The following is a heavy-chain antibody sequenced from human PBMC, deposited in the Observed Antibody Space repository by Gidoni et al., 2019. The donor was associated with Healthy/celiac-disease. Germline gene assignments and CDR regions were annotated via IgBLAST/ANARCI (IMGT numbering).Heavy chain of an antibody. CDR3: AKMYSSSSYYYYGMDV. CDR1: GFTFSGYW. V-gene: IGHV3-7*05. CDR2: IKQDGSEK. D-gene: IGHD6-6*01. Sequence: EVQLVESGGGLVQPGGSLRLSCAASGFTFSGYWMSWVRQAQGKGLEGVANIKQDGSEKYYVDSVKGRFTISRDNAKNSLYLQMNSLRAEDTAVYYCAKMYSSSSYYYYGMDVWGQGTTVTVSS. J-gene: IGHJ6*02.